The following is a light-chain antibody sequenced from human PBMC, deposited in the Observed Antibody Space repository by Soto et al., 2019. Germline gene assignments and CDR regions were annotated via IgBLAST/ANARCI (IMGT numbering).Light chain of an antibody. V-gene: IGLV3-21*04. Sequence: SYELTQPPSVSVAPGETARITCGGDNIGSKSVHWYQQKPGQAPVLVIFYDSDRPSGIPERFSGSNSGNTATVTISRVEAGDEADYHCQVWDSTSDHPYVVFGGGTKLTVL. CDR1: NIGSKS. CDR3: QVWDSTSDHPYVV. CDR2: YDS. J-gene: IGLJ2*01.